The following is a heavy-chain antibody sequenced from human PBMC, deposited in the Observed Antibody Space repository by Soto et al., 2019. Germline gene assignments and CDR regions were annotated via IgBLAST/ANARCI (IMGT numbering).Heavy chain of an antibody. CDR3: ERDYSERSNRIYGYYYGMDV. D-gene: IGHD1-26*01. CDR2: IKPNSGGT. CDR1: GYTFTRYY. V-gene: IGHV1-2*04. Sequence: GGSVKVSCKASGYTFTRYYIHWVRQAPGQGLEWMGWIKPNSGGTNYAQKFQGWVTMTRDTATSTGYMELSRLRSEYTAVYYCERDYSERSNRIYGYYYGMDVWGQGTTVTVSS. J-gene: IGHJ6*02.